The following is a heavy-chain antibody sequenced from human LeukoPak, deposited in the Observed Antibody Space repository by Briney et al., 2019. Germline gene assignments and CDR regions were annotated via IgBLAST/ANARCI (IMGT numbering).Heavy chain of an antibody. V-gene: IGHV4-39*07. CDR2: IYYSGST. CDR3: ARSGAYSSSSPSYYYYYGMDV. Sequence: SSETLSLTCTVSGGSISSSNSYWDWIRHPPGKVLGWIGSIYYSGSTNYNPSLKSRVTVSVDTSKDQFSLRLSSVTAADTAVYYCARSGAYSSSSPSYYYYYGMDVWGQGTTVTVSS. J-gene: IGHJ6*02. D-gene: IGHD6-6*01. CDR1: GGSISSSNSY.